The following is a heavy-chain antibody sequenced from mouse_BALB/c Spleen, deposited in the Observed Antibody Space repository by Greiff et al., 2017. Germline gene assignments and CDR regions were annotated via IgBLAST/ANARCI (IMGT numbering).Heavy chain of an antibody. CDR2: IRNKANGYTT. V-gene: IGHV7-3*02. D-gene: IGHD1-2*01. CDR1: GFTFTDYY. J-gene: IGHJ2*01. Sequence: EVHLVESGGGLVQPGGSLRLSCATSGFTFTDYYMSWVRQPPGKALEWLGFIRNKANGYTTEYSASVKGRFTISRDNSQSILYLQMNTLRAEDSATYYCARNYGYLYYFDYWGQGTTLTVSS. CDR3: ARNYGYLYYFDY.